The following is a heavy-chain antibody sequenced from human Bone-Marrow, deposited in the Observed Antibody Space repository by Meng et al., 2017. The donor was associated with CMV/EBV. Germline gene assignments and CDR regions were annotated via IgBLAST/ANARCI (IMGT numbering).Heavy chain of an antibody. J-gene: IGHJ6*02. Sequence: GSLRLSCGGSIISLRSAQFNWVRQAPGKGLEWISYVSSIETGGVTFYARSVKGRFTVSRDKARNLLYLQMDSLGVEDTGVYYCARDRSHWTMDVWGQGTMVTVSS. D-gene: IGHD3/OR15-3a*01. CDR3: ARDRSHWTMDV. CDR1: IISLRSAQ. V-gene: IGHV3-48*03. CDR2: VSSIETGGVT.